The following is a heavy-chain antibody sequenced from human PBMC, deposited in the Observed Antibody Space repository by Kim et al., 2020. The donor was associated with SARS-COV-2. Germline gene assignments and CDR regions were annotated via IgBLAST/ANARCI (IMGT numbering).Heavy chain of an antibody. J-gene: IGHJ3*02. D-gene: IGHD3-9*01. CDR3: ARDHYDILTGHPVDAFDI. Sequence: GGSLRLSCAASGFTFSSYWMSWVRQAPGKGLEWVANIKQDGSEKYYVDSVKGRFTISRDNAKNSLYLQMNSLRAEDTAVYYCARDHYDILTGHPVDAFDIWGQGTMVTVSS. CDR2: IKQDGSEK. V-gene: IGHV3-7*03. CDR1: GFTFSSYW.